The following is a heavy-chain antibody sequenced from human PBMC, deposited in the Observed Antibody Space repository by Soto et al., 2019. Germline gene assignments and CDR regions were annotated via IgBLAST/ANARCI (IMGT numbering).Heavy chain of an antibody. CDR2: ISGYTGDT. CDR3: ARTVVMLAGGNDYGLDV. D-gene: IGHD3-16*01. V-gene: IGHV1-18*04. CDR1: GYTLSSYG. Sequence: QAQLVQSGAEVSKPGASVKVSCKASGYTLSSYGITWLRQAPGQGLEWLGWISGYTGDTKYAQNTQARVTMTRDRSTGTAYLELRSLTSDDTAVYYCARTVVMLAGGNDYGLDVWGQGTTVTVSS. J-gene: IGHJ6*02.